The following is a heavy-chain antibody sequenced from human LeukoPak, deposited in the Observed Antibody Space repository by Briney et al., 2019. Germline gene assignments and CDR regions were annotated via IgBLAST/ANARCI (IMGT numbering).Heavy chain of an antibody. V-gene: IGHV1-2*02. J-gene: IGHJ4*02. CDR1: GYTFTGYY. CDR2: INPNSGGT. CDR3: ARDVAASLTVTGLLFDY. D-gene: IGHD4-17*01. Sequence: ASVKVSCKASGYTFTGYYMHWVRQAPGQGLEWMGWINPNSGGTNYAQKFQGRVTMTRDTSISTAYMELSRLRSDDTAVYYCARDVAASLTVTGLLFDYWGQGTLVTVSS.